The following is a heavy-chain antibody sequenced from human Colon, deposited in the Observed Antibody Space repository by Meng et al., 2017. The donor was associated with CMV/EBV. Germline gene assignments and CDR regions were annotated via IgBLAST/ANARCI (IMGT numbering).Heavy chain of an antibody. Sequence: ASVKVSCKASGYTFTGYYMHWVRQAPGQGLEWMGWINPNSGGTNYAQKFQGRVTMTRDTSTSTAYMELSRLRSDDTAVYYCARDEYQLPPYGGADYWGQGTLVTVSS. CDR3: ARDEYQLPPYGGADY. CDR2: INPNSGGT. J-gene: IGHJ4*02. D-gene: IGHD2-2*01. V-gene: IGHV1-2*02. CDR1: GYTFTGYY.